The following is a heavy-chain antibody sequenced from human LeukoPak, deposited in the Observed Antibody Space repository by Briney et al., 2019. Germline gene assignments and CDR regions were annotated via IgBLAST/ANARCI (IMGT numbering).Heavy chain of an antibody. J-gene: IGHJ4*02. CDR3: ARGPRYTYYYDSSGYRGGYYFDY. Sequence: SETLSLTCTVSGGSISSGSYYWSWIRQPAGKGLEWIGRIYTSGSTNYNPSLKSRVTISVDTSKNQFSLKLSSVTAADTAVYYCARGPRYTYYYDSSGYRGGYYFDYWGQGTLVTVSS. V-gene: IGHV4-61*02. D-gene: IGHD3-22*01. CDR2: IYTSGST. CDR1: GGSISSGSYY.